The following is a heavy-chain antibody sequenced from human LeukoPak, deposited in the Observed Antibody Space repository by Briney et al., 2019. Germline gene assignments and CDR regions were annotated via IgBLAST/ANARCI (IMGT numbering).Heavy chain of an antibody. D-gene: IGHD6-19*01. CDR2: ISAYNGNT. CDR3: ARCKRSFGSGWYPVTSLPY. Sequence: GASVKVSCKASGGTFSSYAISWVRQAPGQGLEWMGWISAYNGNTNYAQKLQGRVTMTTDTSTSTAYMELRSLRSDDTAVYYCARCKRSFGSGWYPVTSLPYWGQGTLVTVSS. V-gene: IGHV1-18*01. CDR1: GGTFSSYA. J-gene: IGHJ4*02.